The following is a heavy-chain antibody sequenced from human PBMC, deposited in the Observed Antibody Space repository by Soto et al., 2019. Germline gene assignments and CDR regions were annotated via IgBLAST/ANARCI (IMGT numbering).Heavy chain of an antibody. V-gene: IGHV2-70*04. CDR3: ARMFHCSGGTCPFDY. Sequence: SGPTLVNPTQTLTLTCTFSGFSLSTSGMRVSWIRQPPGKALEWLARIDWDDDKFYNTSMKTRLTISKDSSKNQVVLTMTNMDPVDTATYYCARMFHCSGGTCPFDYWGQGALVTVSS. CDR1: GFSLSTSGMR. D-gene: IGHD2-15*01. CDR2: IDWDDDK. J-gene: IGHJ4*02.